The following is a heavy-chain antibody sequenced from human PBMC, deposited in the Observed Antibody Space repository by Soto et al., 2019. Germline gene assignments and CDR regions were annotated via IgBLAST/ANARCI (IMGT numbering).Heavy chain of an antibody. CDR2: IKDKTGGATT. CDR1: GFTFTSGW. D-gene: IGHD6-13*01. Sequence: EVQLVESGGGLLKPGGSLRLSCAASGFTFTSGWMSWVRQAPGKGLEWIARIKDKTGGATTDYAAPVKGRFTIFRDDSKNTGYLQMNSLRIEDTAVYFCTTDGGIGPRPLFDWWGQGTLVTVSS. V-gene: IGHV3-15*01. CDR3: TTDGGIGPRPLFDW. J-gene: IGHJ4*02.